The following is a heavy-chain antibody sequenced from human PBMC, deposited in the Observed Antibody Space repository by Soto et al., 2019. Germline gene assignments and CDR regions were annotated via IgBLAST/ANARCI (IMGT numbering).Heavy chain of an antibody. D-gene: IGHD3-22*01. CDR3: ARLGGYYQAFDQ. CDR2: IYYSGST. Sequence: SETLSLTCTVSGGSISGYYWSWFRQPPGKGLEWIGYIYYSGSTTYTPSLKSRVTIAVDTSKNQFSLRLNSVTAADTAVYYCARLGGYYQAFDQWGQGSLVPVSS. J-gene: IGHJ4*02. CDR1: GGSISGYY. V-gene: IGHV4-59*08.